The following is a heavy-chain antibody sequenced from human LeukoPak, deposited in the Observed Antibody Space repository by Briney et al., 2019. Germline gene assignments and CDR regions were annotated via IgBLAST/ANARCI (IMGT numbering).Heavy chain of an antibody. CDR3: ARDLYSSGGRFVEAYYYYGMDV. D-gene: IGHD6-19*01. J-gene: IGHJ6*02. Sequence: GRSLRLSCAASGFTFSSYAMHWVRQAPGKGLEWVAVISYDGSNKYYADSVKGRFTISRDNSKNTLYLQMNSLRAEDTAVYYCARDLYSSGGRFVEAYYYYGMDVWGQGTTVTVSS. V-gene: IGHV3-30-3*01. CDR2: ISYDGSNK. CDR1: GFTFSSYA.